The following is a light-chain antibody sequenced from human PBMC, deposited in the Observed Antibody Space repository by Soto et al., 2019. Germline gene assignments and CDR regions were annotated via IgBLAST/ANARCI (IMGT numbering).Light chain of an antibody. Sequence: QSALTQPASVSGSPGQSITISCTGTSSDVGAYNYVSWYQQHPGKAPKLMIYDVSHRPSGVSNRFSGSKSGNTASLTISGLQAEDEADYYCSSYTSTSNLVVFGGGTKLTVL. CDR2: DVS. CDR3: SSYTSTSNLVV. CDR1: SSDVGAYNY. J-gene: IGLJ2*01. V-gene: IGLV2-14*03.